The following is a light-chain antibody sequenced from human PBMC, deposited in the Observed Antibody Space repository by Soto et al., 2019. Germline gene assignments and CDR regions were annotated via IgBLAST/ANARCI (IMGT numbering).Light chain of an antibody. V-gene: IGKV1-5*01. CDR1: QSISSW. CDR2: DAS. CDR3: QQYNSYSPWT. J-gene: IGKJ1*01. Sequence: DIQMTQSPSTLSASVGDRVTITCRASQSISSWLAWYQQKPWKAPKLLIYDASSLESGVPSRFSGSGSGTEVTLTISSLQHDDFATYYGQQYNSYSPWTFGQATKVEIK.